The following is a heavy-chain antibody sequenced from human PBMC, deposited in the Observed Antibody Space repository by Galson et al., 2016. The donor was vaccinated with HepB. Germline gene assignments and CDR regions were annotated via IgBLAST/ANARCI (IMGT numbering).Heavy chain of an antibody. Sequence: QSGAEVKKPGESLRISCRGSGDSFSRYWIGWVRQMPGKGLECMGVIYPGDSDTRYSPSFQGQVTISADKSISTAYLQWSSLKASDSAVYYCARQISDPFVFDSWGQGTLVTVSS. J-gene: IGHJ4*02. D-gene: IGHD3-10*01. V-gene: IGHV5-51*01. CDR3: ARQISDPFVFDS. CDR2: IYPGDSDT. CDR1: GDSFSRYW.